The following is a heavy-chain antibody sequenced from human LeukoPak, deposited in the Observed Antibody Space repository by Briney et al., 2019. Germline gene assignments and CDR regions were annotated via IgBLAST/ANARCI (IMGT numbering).Heavy chain of an antibody. J-gene: IGHJ5*02. V-gene: IGHV1-46*01. CDR1: GYTFTIYY. CDR2: INPSGGST. D-gene: IGHD5-12*01. CDR3: AAGGLRYFSRFDP. Sequence: ASVKVSCKASGYTFTIYYIHWVRQAPGQGLEWMGLINPSGGSTSYAQRFQGRVTMTRDMSTSTVYMELSSLRSEDTAVYYCAAGGLRYFSRFDPWGQGTLVTVSS.